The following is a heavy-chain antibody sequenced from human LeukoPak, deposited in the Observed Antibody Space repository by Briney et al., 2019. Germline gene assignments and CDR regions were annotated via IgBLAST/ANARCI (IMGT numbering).Heavy chain of an antibody. J-gene: IGHJ4*02. CDR1: GFTVSSNY. Sequence: GGSLRLSCAASGFTVSSNYMSWVRQAPGKGLEWVSVIYSGGSTYYADSVKGRFTISRDNSKNTLYLQMNSLRAEDTAVYYCARELWDFGVVGAFYYWGQGTLVIVSS. CDR3: ARELWDFGVVGAFYY. V-gene: IGHV3-66*02. CDR2: IYSGGST. D-gene: IGHD3-3*01.